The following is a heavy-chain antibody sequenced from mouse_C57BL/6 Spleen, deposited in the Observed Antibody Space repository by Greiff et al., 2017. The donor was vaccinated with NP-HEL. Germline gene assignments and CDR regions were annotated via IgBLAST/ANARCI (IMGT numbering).Heavy chain of an antibody. CDR2: ISDGGSYT. CDR1: GFTFSSYA. D-gene: IGHD2-4*01. CDR3: ARGRLRRTSDAMDY. J-gene: IGHJ4*01. Sequence: EVQGVESGGGLVKPGGSLKLSCAASGFTFSSYAMSWVRQTPEKRLEWVATISDGGSYTYYPDNVKGRFTISRDNAKNNLYLQMSHLKSEDTAMYYCARGRLRRTSDAMDYWGQGTSVTVSS. V-gene: IGHV5-4*01.